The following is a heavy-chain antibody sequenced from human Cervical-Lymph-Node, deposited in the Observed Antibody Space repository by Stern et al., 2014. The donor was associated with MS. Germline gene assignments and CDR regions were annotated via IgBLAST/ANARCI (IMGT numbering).Heavy chain of an antibody. V-gene: IGHV1-24*01. CDR2: FVPEHGET. D-gene: IGHD2-8*02. CDR3: ATDRGREGYQFLQVVYGMDV. Sequence: QMQLVQSGAEVKKPGASVKVSCRVSGYSLTEVSMHWVRQAPGKGLEWMGGFVPEHGETIYAQKFQGRVTMTEDTSTDTAYMELSSLRSEDTAVYYCATDRGREGYQFLQVVYGMDVWGQGTSVTVSS. J-gene: IGHJ6*02. CDR1: GYSLTEVS.